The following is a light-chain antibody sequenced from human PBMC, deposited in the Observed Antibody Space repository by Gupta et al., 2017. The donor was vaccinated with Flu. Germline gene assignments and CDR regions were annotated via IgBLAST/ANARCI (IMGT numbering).Light chain of an antibody. V-gene: IGKV1-39*01. CDR2: LTS. Sequence: DIQLTQSPTFLSASVGDEVTIACRTSQNITNFLNWYQVKPGKAPKLLMYLTSTLQSGVPSRFRGSVSGSDFILTIANLQPEDFASYFCQETYIRNTFGPGTKLEI. CDR1: QNITNF. CDR3: QETYIRNT. J-gene: IGKJ2*01.